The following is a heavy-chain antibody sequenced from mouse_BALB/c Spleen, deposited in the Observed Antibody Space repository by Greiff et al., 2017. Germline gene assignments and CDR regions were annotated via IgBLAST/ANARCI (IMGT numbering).Heavy chain of an antibody. CDR1: GFTFSSYG. D-gene: IGHD2-10*02. CDR3: ARQGYGTAWFAY. V-gene: IGHV5-6*01. CDR2: ISSGGSYT. Sequence: EVKLVESGGDLVKPGGSLKLSCAASGFTFSSYGMSWVRQTPDKRLEWVATISSGGSYTYYPDSVKGRFTISRDNAKNTLYLQMSSLKSEDTAMYYCARQGYGTAWFAYWGQGTLVTVSA. J-gene: IGHJ3*01.